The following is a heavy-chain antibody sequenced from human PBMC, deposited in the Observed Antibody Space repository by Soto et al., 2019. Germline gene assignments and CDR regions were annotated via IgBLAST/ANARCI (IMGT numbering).Heavy chain of an antibody. CDR2: IYYTGST. J-gene: IGHJ5*02. Sequence: SETLSLTCTVSGGSISSNYWSWIRQPPGKGLEWIGYIYYTGSTNYNPSLKSRVTISVDMTKNQISLKLSSVTAADTAVYYCARDMGSYSSYWFDPWGQGTLVTVSS. V-gene: IGHV4-59*01. CDR3: ARDMGSYSSYWFDP. CDR1: GGSISSNY. D-gene: IGHD3-10*01.